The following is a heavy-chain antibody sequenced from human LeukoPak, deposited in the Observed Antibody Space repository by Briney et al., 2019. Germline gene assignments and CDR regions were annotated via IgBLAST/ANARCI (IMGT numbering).Heavy chain of an antibody. CDR3: AKLPREYCSSTSCPNWFDT. CDR2: LSASGGTT. D-gene: IGHD2-2*01. CDR1: GFTFSNYY. Sequence: PGGSLRLSCAASGFTFSNYYMTWVRQAPGEGLEWVSALSASGGTTYYADSVKGRFTTSRDNSKNTLYLQMNSLRAEDTAIYYCAKLPREYCSSTSCPNWFDTWGQGTLVTVSS. V-gene: IGHV3-23*01. J-gene: IGHJ5*02.